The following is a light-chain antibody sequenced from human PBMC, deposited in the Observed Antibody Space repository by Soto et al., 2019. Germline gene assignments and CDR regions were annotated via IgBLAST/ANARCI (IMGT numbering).Light chain of an antibody. J-gene: IGKJ2*01. Sequence: EIMLTQSPATLSLSPGERATLSCRASQSVSSYLAWYQQKPGQAPRLLIYDVFNRATGIPARFSGSGSGTDFTLTISSLEPEDFAVYYCQQRSNWPYTFGQGTKLEIK. CDR1: QSVSSY. CDR3: QQRSNWPYT. CDR2: DVF. V-gene: IGKV3-11*01.